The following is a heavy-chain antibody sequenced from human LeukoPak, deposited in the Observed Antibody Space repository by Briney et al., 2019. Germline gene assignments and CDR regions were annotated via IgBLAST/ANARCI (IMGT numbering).Heavy chain of an antibody. CDR1: EFTFSSYE. CDR2: ISSSGSTI. CDR3: AREKASTTGTTDYDY. J-gene: IGHJ4*02. Sequence: GGSLRLSCAASEFTFSSYEMNWFRQAPGKGLEWVSYISSSGSTILYADSVKGRFTISRDNAKNSLFLQMNSLRAGDTAVYYCAREKASTTGTTDYDYWGQGTLVTVSS. V-gene: IGHV3-48*03. D-gene: IGHD1-1*01.